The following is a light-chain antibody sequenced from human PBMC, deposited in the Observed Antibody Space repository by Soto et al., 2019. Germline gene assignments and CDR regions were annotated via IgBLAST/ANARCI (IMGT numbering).Light chain of an antibody. CDR2: EVS. CDR1: SSDIGAYIY. Sequence: QSVLTQPPSASGSPGRSVTISCTGTSSDIGAYIYVSWYQQHPGKAPKLTISEVSRRPSAVPERFSSSKSGNTASLTVSGLQADDEAHYYCSSYAGSNNVVFGTGTKVTVL. V-gene: IGLV2-8*01. CDR3: SSYAGSNNVV. J-gene: IGLJ1*01.